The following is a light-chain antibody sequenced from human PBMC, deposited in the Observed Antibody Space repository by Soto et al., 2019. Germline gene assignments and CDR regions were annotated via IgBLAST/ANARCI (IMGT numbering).Light chain of an antibody. V-gene: IGKV1-39*01. J-gene: IGKJ4*01. CDR1: QSISSY. CDR2: AAS. CDR3: QQSYSGPLT. Sequence: IQMTQSPSSLSASVGDRVTITCRASQSISSYLNWYQQKPGKAPKVLIYAASSLQSGVPSRFSGIGSGTDFTLSISSLQPEDFATYYCQQSYSGPLTFGGRTKVDIK.